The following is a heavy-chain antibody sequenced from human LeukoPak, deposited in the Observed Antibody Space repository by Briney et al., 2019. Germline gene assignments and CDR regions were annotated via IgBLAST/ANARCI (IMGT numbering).Heavy chain of an antibody. CDR1: GYTFTSYY. D-gene: IGHD4/OR15-4a*01. CDR2: SNPSGVGT. J-gene: IGHJ6*02. CDR3: ARDQGLTAPPPYGLDV. Sequence: ASVKVSCKASGYTFTSYYMHWVRQAPGQGLEWMGVSNPSGVGTNYAQKFQGRVTMTRDTSTTTVYMELSSLRSEDTAVYYCARDQGLTAPPPYGLDVWGQGTTVIVSS. V-gene: IGHV1-46*01.